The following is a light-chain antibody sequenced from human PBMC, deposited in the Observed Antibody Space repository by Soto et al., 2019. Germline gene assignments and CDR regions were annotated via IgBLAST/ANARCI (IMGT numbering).Light chain of an antibody. CDR3: QQSYSTPWT. CDR1: QSISNY. V-gene: IGKV1-39*01. J-gene: IGKJ1*01. CDR2: VAS. Sequence: DLQMTQSPSSLSASVGDRVTIPCRASQSISNYLSWYQQIPGKAPKLLIYVASTLRSGVSSRFSGSGSGTDFTLTISSLQPEDFATYYCQQSYSTPWTFGQGTKVEIK.